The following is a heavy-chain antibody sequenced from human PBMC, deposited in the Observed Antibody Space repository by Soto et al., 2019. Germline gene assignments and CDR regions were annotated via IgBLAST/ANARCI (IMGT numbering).Heavy chain of an antibody. J-gene: IGHJ3*01. Sequence: EVQLVESGGGSVQPGESLKLSCAASGFTFTNYWMAWVRQTPGKGLEWVGNIKEDGSLKYYVDSLKGRFTISRDNAHNSLNLQMNSLRAEDTAVYYCARDRGYHTVDFWGQGTLVTVSS. V-gene: IGHV3-7*03. D-gene: IGHD3-10*01. CDR3: ARDRGYHTVDF. CDR2: IKEDGSLK. CDR1: GFTFTNYW.